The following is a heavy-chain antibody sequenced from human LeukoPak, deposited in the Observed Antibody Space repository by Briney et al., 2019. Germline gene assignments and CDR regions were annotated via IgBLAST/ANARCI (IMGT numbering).Heavy chain of an antibody. CDR1: GGSISSSSYY. Sequence: PSETLSLTCTVSGGSISSSSYYWGWIRQPPGKGLEWIGSIYYSGSTYYNPSLKSRVTISVDTSKNQFSLKPSSVTAADTAVYYCASQGDYGDYWGQGTLVTVSS. CDR3: ASQGDYGDY. CDR2: IYYSGST. J-gene: IGHJ4*02. V-gene: IGHV4-39*01.